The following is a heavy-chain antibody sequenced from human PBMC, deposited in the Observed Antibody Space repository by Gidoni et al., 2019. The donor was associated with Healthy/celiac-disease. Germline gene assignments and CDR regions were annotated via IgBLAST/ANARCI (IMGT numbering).Heavy chain of an antibody. V-gene: IGHV4-34*01. Sequence: QVQLQQWGAGLLKPSETLSLTCAVYGGSFSGYYWSWIRQPPGKGLEWIGEINHSGSTNYNPSLKGRVTISVDTSKNQFSLKLSSVTAADTAVYYCARAVYIWGSYRSTFDYWGQGTLVTVSS. J-gene: IGHJ4*02. D-gene: IGHD3-16*02. CDR2: INHSGST. CDR3: ARAVYIWGSYRSTFDY. CDR1: GGSFSGYY.